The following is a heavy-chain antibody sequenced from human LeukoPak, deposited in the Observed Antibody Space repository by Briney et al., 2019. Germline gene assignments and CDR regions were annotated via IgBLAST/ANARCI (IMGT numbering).Heavy chain of an antibody. CDR1: GGSFSGYY. V-gene: IGHV4-34*01. D-gene: IGHD3-10*01. CDR3: ARGNNVLLWFGELFRDYFDY. J-gene: IGHJ4*02. Sequence: SETLSLTCAVYGGSFSGYYWSWIRQPPGKGLEWIGEINHSGSTNYNPSLKSRVTISVDTSKSQFSLKLSSVTAADTAVYYCARGNNVLLWFGELFRDYFDYWGQGTLVTVSS. CDR2: INHSGST.